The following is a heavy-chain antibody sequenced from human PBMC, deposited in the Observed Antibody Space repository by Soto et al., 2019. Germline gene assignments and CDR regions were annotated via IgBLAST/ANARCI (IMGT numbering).Heavy chain of an antibody. CDR2: ISLDGSRT. D-gene: IGHD2-8*01. Sequence: EVQLVESGGGLVQPGGSLRLSCAAPGFTFGSYWMHWVRQAPGKGLVWVSHISLDGSRTTYADSVKGRFTSSRDNAKSTLYLLMNSLRAEDTAVYYCARAPPGYSLCYRYDGMDVWGQGTTVTVSS. CDR1: GFTFGSYW. J-gene: IGHJ6*02. V-gene: IGHV3-74*01. CDR3: ARAPPGYSLCYRYDGMDV.